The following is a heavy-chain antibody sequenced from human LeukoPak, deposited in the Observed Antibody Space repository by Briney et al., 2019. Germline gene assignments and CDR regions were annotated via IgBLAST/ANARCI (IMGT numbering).Heavy chain of an antibody. Sequence: PSETLSLTCTVSGYSISSGYYWGWIRQPPGKGLEWIGSIYHSGSTYYNPPLKSRVTIPVDTSKNQFSLKLSSVTAADTAVYYCARDYYGSGSYYAPFDPWGQGTLVTVSS. CDR3: ARDYYGSGSYYAPFDP. CDR1: GYSISSGYY. CDR2: IYHSGST. J-gene: IGHJ5*02. V-gene: IGHV4-38-2*02. D-gene: IGHD3-10*01.